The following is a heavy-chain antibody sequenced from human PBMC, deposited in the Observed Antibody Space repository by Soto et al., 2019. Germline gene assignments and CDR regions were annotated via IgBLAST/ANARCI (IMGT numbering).Heavy chain of an antibody. J-gene: IGHJ4*02. V-gene: IGHV1-69*02. CDR2: VSPIVSRS. D-gene: IGHD3-10*01. CDR1: GDTFNFYS. Sequence: QVQLVQSGAEVKRPGSSVKVSCKASGDTFNFYSINWVRQAPGLGLEWMGRVSPIVSRSNYAQKFQGRVTMTEEKSTSTAYMELSSLRSEYTAVYYCASSYGSGYRAFDYWGQGALVTVSS. CDR3: ASSYGSGYRAFDY.